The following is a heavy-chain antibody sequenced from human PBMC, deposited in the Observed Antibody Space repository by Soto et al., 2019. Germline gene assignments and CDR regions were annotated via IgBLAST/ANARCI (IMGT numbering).Heavy chain of an antibody. J-gene: IGHJ3*01. Sequence: GGSLRLSCAVYGHAFSNYGMHWVRQAPGKGLEWVALISDDGTKKYFVGSVKGRFTISRDNSRNMVYLQMNRLTPEDTAVYYCAKDYLGNSKTFDVWGQGTMVTVSS. CDR3: AKDYLGNSKTFDV. CDR1: GHAFSNYG. V-gene: IGHV3-30*18. D-gene: IGHD2-2*01. CDR2: ISDDGTKK.